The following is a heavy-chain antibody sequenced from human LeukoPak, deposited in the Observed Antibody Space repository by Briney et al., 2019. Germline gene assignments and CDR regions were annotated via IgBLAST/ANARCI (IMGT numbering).Heavy chain of an antibody. CDR1: GYSFTNYW. Sequence: GESLKISCRGGGYSFTNYWSVWVRQMPGKDREGMGVIYYDDSETQYSPSFVGHVTISADDSTSTVYLRRSALKASDSAIYYGARLGVKIVRGVSLKRSGGHWFDPWGQGTLVTVSS. J-gene: IGHJ5*02. D-gene: IGHD3-10*01. CDR3: ARLGVKIVRGVSLKRSGGHWFDP. CDR2: IYYDDSET. V-gene: IGHV5-51*01.